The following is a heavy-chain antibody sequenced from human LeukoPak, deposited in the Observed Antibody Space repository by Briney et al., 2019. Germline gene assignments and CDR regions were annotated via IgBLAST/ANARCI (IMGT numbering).Heavy chain of an antibody. V-gene: IGHV4-38-2*02. CDR2: FKYSGST. D-gene: IGHD4-17*01. J-gene: IGHJ4*02. CDR3: AREGRGDYLNNYFDY. CDR1: GYSISSGYY. Sequence: SETLSLTCAVSGYSISSGYYWGWIRQAPGKGLEWIGSFKYSGSTHYNPSLKSRVTVSVDTSKNQFSLKLSSVTAADTAVYYCAREGRGDYLNNYFDYWGQGTLVTVSS.